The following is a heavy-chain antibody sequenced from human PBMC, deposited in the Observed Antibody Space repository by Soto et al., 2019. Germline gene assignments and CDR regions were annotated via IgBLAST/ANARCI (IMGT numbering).Heavy chain of an antibody. D-gene: IGHD2-15*01. Sequence: SETLSLTCAVYGGSFSGYYWSWIRQPPGKGLEWIGEINHSGSTNYNPSLKSRVTKSVDTSKNQFSLKLSSVTAADTAVYYCARGRVDCSGGSCYSNNYYYYMDVWGKGTTVTVSS. V-gene: IGHV4-34*01. CDR1: GGSFSGYY. J-gene: IGHJ6*03. CDR3: ARGRVDCSGGSCYSNNYYYYMDV. CDR2: INHSGST.